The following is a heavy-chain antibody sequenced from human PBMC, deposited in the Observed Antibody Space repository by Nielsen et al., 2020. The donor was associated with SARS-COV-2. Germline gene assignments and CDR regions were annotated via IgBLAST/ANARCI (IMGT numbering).Heavy chain of an antibody. J-gene: IGHJ4*02. Sequence: SETLSLTCTVSGGSISSYYWSWSRQPPGKGLEWIGYIYYSGSTNYNPSLKSRVTISVDTSKNQFSLKLSSVTAADTAVYYCARVARSGSSWYVPFDYWGQGTLVTVSS. V-gene: IGHV4-59*13. CDR1: GGSISSYY. CDR2: IYYSGST. CDR3: ARVARSGSSWYVPFDY. D-gene: IGHD6-13*01.